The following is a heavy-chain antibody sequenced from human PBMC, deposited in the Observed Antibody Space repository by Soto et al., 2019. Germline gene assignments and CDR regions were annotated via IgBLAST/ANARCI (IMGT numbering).Heavy chain of an antibody. CDR2: ISIGGDKT. D-gene: IGHD5-18*01. Sequence: EVQLLESGGDLVQPGGSLRLSCAASGFSFSSYSFTWVRPAPGKGLEWVAGISIGGDKTWHAVSVKGRFTSSRANSKNTVYLQTKSLRVDDTAVYYCAKWDGYGDHWGQGTVVTVSS. J-gene: IGHJ5*02. CDR1: GFSFSSYS. V-gene: IGHV3-23*01. CDR3: AKWDGYGDH.